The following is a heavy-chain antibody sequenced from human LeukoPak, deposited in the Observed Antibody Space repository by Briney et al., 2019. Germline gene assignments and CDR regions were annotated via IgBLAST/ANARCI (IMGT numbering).Heavy chain of an antibody. Sequence: SETLSLTCTVSGGSNSSGGYYWSWIRQPPGKGLEWIGYIYHSGSTYYNPSLKSRVTISVDRSKNQFSLKLSSVTAADTAVYYCARDCSSTSCYDYWGQGTLVTVSS. D-gene: IGHD2-2*01. V-gene: IGHV4-30-2*01. CDR1: GGSNSSGGYY. CDR2: IYHSGST. J-gene: IGHJ4*02. CDR3: ARDCSSTSCYDY.